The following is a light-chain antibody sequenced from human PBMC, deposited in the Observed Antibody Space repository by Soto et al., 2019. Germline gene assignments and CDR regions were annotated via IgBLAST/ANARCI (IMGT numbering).Light chain of an antibody. CDR1: DIGRKD. CDR2: RDY. V-gene: IGLV3-9*01. Sequence: SYELTQPLSVSVALGQTARITCAGNDIGRKDVHWYQQKTGQAPVLVIYRDYIRPSGIPERFSAFNSGNTATLTINRAQAGDEADYYCQVRDSNTAVFGGGTKLTVL. CDR3: QVRDSNTAV. J-gene: IGLJ3*02.